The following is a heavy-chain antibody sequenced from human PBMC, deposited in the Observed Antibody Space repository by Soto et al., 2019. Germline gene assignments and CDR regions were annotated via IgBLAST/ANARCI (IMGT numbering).Heavy chain of an antibody. CDR3: AKDPSTLGATDYYFDY. Sequence: EVQLLESGGGLVQPGGSLRLSCAASGFTFSSYAMSWVRQAPGKGLECVSAISGSGGSTYYADSVKGRFTISRDNSKNTLYLQMNSLRAEDTAVYYCAKDPSTLGATDYYFDYWGQGTLVTVSS. CDR2: ISGSGGST. V-gene: IGHV3-23*01. CDR1: GFTFSSYA. J-gene: IGHJ4*02. D-gene: IGHD1-26*01.